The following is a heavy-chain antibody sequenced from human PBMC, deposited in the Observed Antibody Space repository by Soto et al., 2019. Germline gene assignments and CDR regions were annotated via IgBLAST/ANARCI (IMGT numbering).Heavy chain of an antibody. CDR2: IIPIFGTA. CDR3: AQHRYNYLPAAIDY. Sequence: QVQLVQSGAEVKKPGSSVQVSCKASGGTFSSYAISWVRQAPGQGLEWMGGIIPIFGTANYAQKFQGRVTITADESTSTAYMELGSLRSEDTAVYYCAQHRYNYLPAAIDYWGQGTLVTVSS. J-gene: IGHJ4*02. CDR1: GGTFSSYA. V-gene: IGHV1-69*12. D-gene: IGHD2-2*01.